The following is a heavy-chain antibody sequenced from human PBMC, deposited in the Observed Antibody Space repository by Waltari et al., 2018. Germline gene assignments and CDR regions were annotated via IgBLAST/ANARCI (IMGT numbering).Heavy chain of an antibody. J-gene: IGHJ6*02. Sequence: QVQLVQSGSELKKPGASVRVSCKASGYTFISYVMNWMRQAPGQGLEWMGWINTNPGNPTYAQGFTGRFVFSLDTSVSTAYLQISSLKAEDTAVYYCASPSDTAMGLGGMDVWGQGTTVTVSS. CDR1: GYTFISYV. V-gene: IGHV7-4-1*02. D-gene: IGHD5-18*01. CDR3: ASPSDTAMGLGGMDV. CDR2: INTNPGNP.